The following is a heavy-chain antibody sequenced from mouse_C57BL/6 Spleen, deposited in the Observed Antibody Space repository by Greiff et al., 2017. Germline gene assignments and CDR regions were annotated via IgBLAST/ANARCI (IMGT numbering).Heavy chain of an antibody. CDR1: GYTFTDYE. Sequence: VQLQQSGAELVRPGASVTLSCKASGYTFTDYEMHWVKPTPVHGLEWIGAIDPETGGTAYNQKFKGKAILTADKSSSTAYMELRSLTSEDSAVYYCTSYGNFYAMDYWGQGTSVTVYS. J-gene: IGHJ4*01. CDR3: TSYGNFYAMDY. V-gene: IGHV1-15*01. D-gene: IGHD2-1*01. CDR2: IDPETGGT.